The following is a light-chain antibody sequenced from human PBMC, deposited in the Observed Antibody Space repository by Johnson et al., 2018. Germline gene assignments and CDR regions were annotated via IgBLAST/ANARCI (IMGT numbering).Light chain of an antibody. CDR3: GTWESNLSAGNV. J-gene: IGLJ1*01. V-gene: IGLV1-51*02. CDR2: ENN. CDR1: SSNIGNNY. Sequence: QSVLTQPPSVSAAPGQKVTISCSGSSSNIGNNYVSWYQQLPGTAPKLLIYENNKRPSGIPDRFSGPKSGTSATLGITGLQTGDEAVYYRGTWESNLSAGNVFGTGTKVTVL.